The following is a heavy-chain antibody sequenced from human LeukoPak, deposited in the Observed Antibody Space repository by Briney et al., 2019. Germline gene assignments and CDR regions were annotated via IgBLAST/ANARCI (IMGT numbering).Heavy chain of an antibody. V-gene: IGHV2-5*02. CDR3: AHIEDYVGDY. CDR1: GFSLSTNGVG. J-gene: IGHJ4*02. D-gene: IGHD4-17*01. Sequence: KSSGPTLVNPTQTLTLTCTFSGFSLSTNGVGVGWIRQPPGKALEWLAVIYRDDDKRYSPSLKSRLTITKDTSENQVVLTLTNMDLVDTAAYYCAHIEDYVGDYWGQGTLVTVSS. CDR2: IYRDDDK.